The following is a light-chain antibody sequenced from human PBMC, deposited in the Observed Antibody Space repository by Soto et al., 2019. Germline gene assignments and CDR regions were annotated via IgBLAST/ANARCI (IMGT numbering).Light chain of an antibody. CDR3: SSYAGSNNLV. CDR2: EVS. CDR1: SSDVGASKY. V-gene: IGLV2-8*01. Sequence: QSVLTQPASVSGSPGQSITISCTGTSSDVGASKYVSWYQQHPGKAPKLMIYEVSERPSGVPDRFSGSKSGNTASLTVSGLQAEDEADYYCSSYAGSNNLVFGGGTKLTVL. J-gene: IGLJ3*02.